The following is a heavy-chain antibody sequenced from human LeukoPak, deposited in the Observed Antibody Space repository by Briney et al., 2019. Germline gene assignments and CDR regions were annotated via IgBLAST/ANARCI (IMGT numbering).Heavy chain of an antibody. CDR3: ATDSPLP. V-gene: IGHV1-24*01. CDR1: GYTLTELS. CDR2: FDPEDGET. J-gene: IGHJ5*02. Sequence: ASVKVSCKVFGSGYTLTELSMHWVRQAPGKGPEWMGGFDPEDGETLYAQKFQGRVTMTEDTSTDTAYMELSSLRSEDTAVYYCATDSPLPWGQGTLVTVSS.